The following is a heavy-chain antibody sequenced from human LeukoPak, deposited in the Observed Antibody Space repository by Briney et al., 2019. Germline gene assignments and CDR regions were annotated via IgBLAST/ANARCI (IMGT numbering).Heavy chain of an antibody. V-gene: IGHV3-7*01. CDR3: ARWNYNSLTGYYIDY. Sequence: GSLRLSCAASGFTFGSHWMTWVRQAPGKGLEWVANIQPDGTAKEYVGSVRGRFSIPRDNAENSLYLQMNSLRAEDTAVYYCARWNYNSLTGYYIDYWGQGTLVAVSS. D-gene: IGHD3-9*01. CDR2: IQPDGTAK. J-gene: IGHJ4*02. CDR1: GFTFGSHW.